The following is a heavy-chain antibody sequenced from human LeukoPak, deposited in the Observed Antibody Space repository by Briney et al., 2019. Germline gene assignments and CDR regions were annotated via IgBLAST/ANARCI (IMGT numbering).Heavy chain of an antibody. Sequence: GGSLRLSCAASGFTFSSYAMSWVRQAPGKGLEWVSAISGSGGSTYYADSVKGRFTISRDNSKNTLYLQMNSLRAEDTAVYYRAKLNVGATASTDYWGQGTLVTVSS. J-gene: IGHJ4*02. CDR3: AKLNVGATASTDY. D-gene: IGHD1-26*01. CDR2: ISGSGGST. V-gene: IGHV3-23*01. CDR1: GFTFSSYA.